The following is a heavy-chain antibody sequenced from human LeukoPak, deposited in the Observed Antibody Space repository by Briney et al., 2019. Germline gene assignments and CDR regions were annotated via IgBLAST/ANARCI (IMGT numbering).Heavy chain of an antibody. Sequence: SETLSLTCAVYGGSFSGYYWTRIRQPPGKGLEWIGSIYYSGSTYYNPSLKSRVTISVDTSKNQFSLKLSSVTAADTAVYYCARARYREINYAYAGGFYYMDVWGKGTTVTVSS. J-gene: IGHJ6*03. CDR3: ARARYREINYAYAGGFYYMDV. CDR2: IYYSGST. V-gene: IGHV4-34*01. CDR1: GGSFSGYY. D-gene: IGHD1-26*01.